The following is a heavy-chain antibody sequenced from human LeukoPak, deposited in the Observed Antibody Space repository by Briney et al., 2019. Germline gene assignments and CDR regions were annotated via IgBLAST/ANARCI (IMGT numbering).Heavy chain of an antibody. D-gene: IGHD1-26*01. CDR2: IYTSGST. CDR1: GGSISSYY. Sequence: SETLSLTCTVSGGSISSYYWSWIRQPPGKGLEWIGYIYTSGSTNYNPSLKSRVTISVDTSKNQFSLKLSSVTAEDTAVYYCAREGSGSYWAHFDYWGQGTLVTVSS. CDR3: AREGSGSYWAHFDY. V-gene: IGHV4-4*09. J-gene: IGHJ4*02.